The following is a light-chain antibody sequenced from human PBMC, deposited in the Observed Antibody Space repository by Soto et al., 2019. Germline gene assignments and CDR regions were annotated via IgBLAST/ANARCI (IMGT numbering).Light chain of an antibody. CDR2: MAS. V-gene: IGKV1-5*03. Sequence: DIQMTQSPSTLSASVGDRVTITCRASQSISNWLAWYQQKPGKAPKLLIYMASSVESVVPTRISGSGSRKEFPLTISSLQPDDFATYYCQQYNSYYTFGQGTKLEIK. CDR1: QSISNW. J-gene: IGKJ2*01. CDR3: QQYNSYYT.